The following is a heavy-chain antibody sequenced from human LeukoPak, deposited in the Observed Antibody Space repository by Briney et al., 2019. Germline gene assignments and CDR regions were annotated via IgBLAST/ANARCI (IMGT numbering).Heavy chain of an antibody. CDR2: IGGLGDRI. Sequence: PGGSLRLSCAASGFTFSDYYMSWIRQAPGKGLEWVSGIGGLGDRIYYADSVRGRFTISRDNSKNTLYLYMNSLRDEDTAIYYCAQDGAWLRFDSWGQGTLVTVSS. CDR3: AQDGAWLRFDS. CDR1: GFTFSDYY. D-gene: IGHD5-12*01. J-gene: IGHJ4*02. V-gene: IGHV3-23*01.